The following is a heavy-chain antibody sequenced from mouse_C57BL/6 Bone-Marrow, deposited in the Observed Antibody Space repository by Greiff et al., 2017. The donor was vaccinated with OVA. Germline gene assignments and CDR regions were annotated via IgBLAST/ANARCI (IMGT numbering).Heavy chain of an antibody. Sequence: VQLRELGAELVGPGASVKLSCTASGFNIRDDYMHGVKQRPEQGLEWIGWIDPENGDTEYASKFQGKATITADTSSNTAYLQLSSLTSEDTAVYYCTTTGSSHYYAMDYWGQGTSVTVSS. CDR1: GFNIRDDY. CDR2: IDPENGDT. D-gene: IGHD1-1*01. J-gene: IGHJ4*01. V-gene: IGHV14-4*01. CDR3: TTTGSSHYYAMDY.